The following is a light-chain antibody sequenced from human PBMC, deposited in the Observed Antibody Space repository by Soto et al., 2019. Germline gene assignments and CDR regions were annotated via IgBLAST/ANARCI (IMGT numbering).Light chain of an antibody. J-gene: IGKJ1*01. CDR2: GAS. V-gene: IGKV3-20*01. Sequence: EIVLTQSPGTLSLSPGERATLSCRASQSVSSSYLAWYQQKPGQAPRLLIYGASSRATGIPDRFSRSGSGTDLTLTISRLEPEDFAVYYCQQYGSSLWTFGQGTKVDIQ. CDR1: QSVSSSY. CDR3: QQYGSSLWT.